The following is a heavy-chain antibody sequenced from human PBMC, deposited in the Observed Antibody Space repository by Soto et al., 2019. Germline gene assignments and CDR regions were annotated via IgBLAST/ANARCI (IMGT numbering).Heavy chain of an antibody. J-gene: IGHJ5*02. V-gene: IGHV1-69*08. CDR3: ARDLGWQVKYDYWSGHPVSDP. CDR1: GGTFSSYT. CDR2: IIPILGIA. Sequence: QVQLVQSGAEVKKPGSSVKVSCKASGGTFSSYTISWVRQAPGQGLEWMGRIIPILGIANYAQKFQGRVTITADKSTSTAYMELSSLRSDDTAVYYCARDLGWQVKYDYWSGHPVSDPWGQGTLVTVSS. D-gene: IGHD3-3*01.